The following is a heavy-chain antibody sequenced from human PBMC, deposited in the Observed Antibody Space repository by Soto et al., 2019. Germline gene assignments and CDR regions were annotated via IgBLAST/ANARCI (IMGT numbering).Heavy chain of an antibody. CDR1: GFSLITSGMC. V-gene: IGHV2-70*20. J-gene: IGHJ4*02. CDR2: IDCGDYK. Sequence: CGPTLVNPPPTLPLTCTFSGFSLITSGMCVSWVRKPTATALEWLALIDCGDYKYYSTSLKTRLTISKDTSKNQVVLTMTNMDPVDTATYYCARITEYSSSSLQEAPFDYWGQGTLVTVSS. D-gene: IGHD6-6*01. CDR3: ARITEYSSSSLQEAPFDY.